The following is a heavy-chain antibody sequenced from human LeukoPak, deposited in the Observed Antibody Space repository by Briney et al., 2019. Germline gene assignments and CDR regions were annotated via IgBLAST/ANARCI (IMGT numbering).Heavy chain of an antibody. Sequence: PGGSLRLSCAASGFTFSNYWMTWVRQAPGKGLEWVANIKQDGSAKSYVDSVKGRFTVSRDNTKNSLYLQMNSLRVEDSGVYFCTRAGGNYVEGAYWGQGTLVTVSS. CDR1: GFTFSNYW. CDR2: IKQDGSAK. J-gene: IGHJ4*02. V-gene: IGHV3-7*01. CDR3: TRAGGNYVEGAY. D-gene: IGHD3-16*01.